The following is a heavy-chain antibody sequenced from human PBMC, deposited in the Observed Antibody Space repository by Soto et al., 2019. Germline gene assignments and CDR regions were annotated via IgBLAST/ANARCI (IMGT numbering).Heavy chain of an antibody. V-gene: IGHV1-2*02. CDR3: ARDPRLSITIFGNWFDP. J-gene: IGHJ5*02. CDR2: INPNSGGT. CDR1: GYTFTGYY. D-gene: IGHD3-3*01. Sequence: QVQLVQSGAEVKKPGASVKVSCKASGYTFTGYYMHWVRQAPGQGLEWMGWINPNSGGTNYAQKFQGRVTMTRDTSISTAYMELSRLRSDDTAVYYCARDPRLSITIFGNWFDPWGQGTLVTVSS.